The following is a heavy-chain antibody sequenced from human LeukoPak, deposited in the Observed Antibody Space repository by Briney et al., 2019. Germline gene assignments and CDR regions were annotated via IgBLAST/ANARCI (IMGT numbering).Heavy chain of an antibody. J-gene: IGHJ4*02. Sequence: ASVKVSCKASGGTFSSYAISWVRQAPGQGLEWMGRIIPILGIANYAQKFQGRVTITADKSTSTAYMELSSLRSEDTAVYYCASLVSDGVKFGEFPRPLDYWGQGTLVTVSS. CDR2: IIPILGIA. V-gene: IGHV1-69*04. CDR3: ASLVSDGVKFGEFPRPLDY. D-gene: IGHD3-10*01. CDR1: GGTFSSYA.